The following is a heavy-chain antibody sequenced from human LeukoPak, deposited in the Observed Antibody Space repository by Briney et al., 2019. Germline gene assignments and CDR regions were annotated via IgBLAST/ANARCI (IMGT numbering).Heavy chain of an antibody. D-gene: IGHD3-10*01. CDR2: ISGSGTTI. Sequence: GGSLRLSCAASGFTFSDYYMTWIRQAPGKGLEWVSYISGSGTTIYYADSVKGRYTISRDNAKTSLYLQMNSLRVEDTAIYYCVRRLSYRSSGDYWGQGILVTVSS. CDR1: GFTFSDYY. J-gene: IGHJ4*02. V-gene: IGHV3-11*01. CDR3: VRRLSYRSSGDY.